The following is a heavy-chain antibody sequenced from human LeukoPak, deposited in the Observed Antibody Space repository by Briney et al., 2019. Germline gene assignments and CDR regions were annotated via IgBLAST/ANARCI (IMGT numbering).Heavy chain of an antibody. Sequence: ASVKVSCKVSGYTVTESSMHWLRQAPGKGPEWMGGFDPENGETVYAQKFQGRLTMTEDTSTNTAYMELSSLTSEDTAVYYCARVVGYYDSGSPLVYWGQGTLVTVSS. CDR2: FDPENGET. CDR1: GYTVTESS. V-gene: IGHV1-24*01. D-gene: IGHD3-10*01. J-gene: IGHJ4*02. CDR3: ARVVGYYDSGSPLVY.